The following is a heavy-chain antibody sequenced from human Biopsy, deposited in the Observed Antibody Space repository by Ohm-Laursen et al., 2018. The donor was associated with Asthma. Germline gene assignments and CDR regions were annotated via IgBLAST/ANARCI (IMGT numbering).Heavy chain of an antibody. CDR3: ARDMGAGPNQPPSGSGSSHLYGMDV. CDR2: ISLNSGTI. Sequence: SLRLSCSASGFSFDEYAMFWVRQAPGKGLEWVSGISLNSGTIGYADSVKGRFTISRDNAKNSLYLQMNSLGPEDKAVYYCARDMGAGPNQPPSGSGSSHLYGMDVWGQGTTVTVSS. V-gene: IGHV3-9*01. D-gene: IGHD3-10*01. J-gene: IGHJ6*02. CDR1: GFSFDEYA.